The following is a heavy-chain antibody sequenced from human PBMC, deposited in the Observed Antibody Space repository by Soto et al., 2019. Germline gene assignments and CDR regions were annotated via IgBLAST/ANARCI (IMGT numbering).Heavy chain of an antibody. D-gene: IGHD4-17*01. CDR3: AAGDYSLIDY. Sequence: TLSLTCAASGSSISRGGYSWCWFRQPTGKGLEWIGYIYHSGSTDYNPSLKSRGTISVDRSKNQFSLKLSSVTAADTAVYYCAAGDYSLIDYWGQGTLVTVSS. V-gene: IGHV4-30-2*01. J-gene: IGHJ4*02. CDR1: GSSISRGGYS. CDR2: IYHSGST.